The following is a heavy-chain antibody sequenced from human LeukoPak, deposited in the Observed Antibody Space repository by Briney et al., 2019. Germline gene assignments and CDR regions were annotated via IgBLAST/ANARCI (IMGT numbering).Heavy chain of an antibody. Sequence: GGSLRLSCAASGFRFSSYGMHWVRQAPGKGLEWVAVISDDGIKIYYGDSVKGRFTISRDNSKNTLNLQMDSLRADDTAVYYCGKGPGYSVYDNLPHHWGQGTLVTVSS. V-gene: IGHV3-30*18. J-gene: IGHJ5*02. CDR3: GKGPGYSVYDNLPHH. CDR1: GFRFSSYG. D-gene: IGHD5/OR15-5a*01. CDR2: ISDDGIKI.